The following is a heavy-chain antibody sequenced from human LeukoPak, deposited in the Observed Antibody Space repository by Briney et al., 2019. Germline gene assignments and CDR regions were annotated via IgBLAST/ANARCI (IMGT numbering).Heavy chain of an antibody. J-gene: IGHJ4*02. D-gene: IGHD3-16*01. CDR2: MNPNSGNT. Sequence: ASVKVSCKSSGYTFTSYDINWVRQASGQGLEGMGWMNPNSGNTDYAQKFQGRVTFTRDTSITTAYMELSSLRSDDTAVYYCARAPHRNLLLNYDYVFDYWGQGTLVTVSS. CDR1: GYTFTSYD. CDR3: ARAPHRNLLLNYDYVFDY. V-gene: IGHV1-8*03.